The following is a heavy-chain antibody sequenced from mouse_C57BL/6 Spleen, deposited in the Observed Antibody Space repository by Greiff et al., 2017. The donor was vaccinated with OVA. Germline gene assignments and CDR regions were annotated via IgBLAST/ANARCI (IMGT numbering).Heavy chain of an antibody. V-gene: IGHV5-6*01. J-gene: IGHJ2*01. Sequence: EVHLVESGGDLVKPGGSLKLSCAASGFTFSSYGMSWVRQTPDKRLEWVATISSGGRYTYYPDSVKGRFTISRDNAKHTLYLQMSSLKSEDTAMYYCARHPITTVGADYFDYWGQGTTLTVSS. D-gene: IGHD1-1*01. CDR3: ARHPITTVGADYFDY. CDR1: GFTFSSYG. CDR2: ISSGGRYT.